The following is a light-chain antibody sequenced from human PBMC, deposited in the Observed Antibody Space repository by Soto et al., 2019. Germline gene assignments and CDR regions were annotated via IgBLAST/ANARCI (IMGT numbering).Light chain of an antibody. Sequence: IVLTQSAGTLSLSPGERATLSCRASQGVXSSLAWYQQKTGQAPRFLXACASSMATGSPDRFSGSGSETDFTLTISRLDPEDFALYYCQQYGGAPSTFGQGTRLEIK. J-gene: IGKJ5*01. CDR3: QQYGGAPST. CDR1: QGVXSSL. CDR2: CAS. V-gene: IGKV3-20*01.